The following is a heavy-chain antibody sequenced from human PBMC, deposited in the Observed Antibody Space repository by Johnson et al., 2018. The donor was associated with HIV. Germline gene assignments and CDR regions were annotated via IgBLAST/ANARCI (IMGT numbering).Heavy chain of an antibody. CDR3: ARKADAIDI. CDR1: GFTFSSYG. V-gene: IGHV3-30*02. CDR2: RRYDGSNK. J-gene: IGHJ3*02. Sequence: HVQLVESGGGLVRPGGSLRLSCAASGFTFSSYGMHWVRQAPGKGLEWVAFRRYDGSNKYYADSVKGRFTISRDNAKNSLYLQMNSLRAGDTAVYYCARKADAIDIWGQGTMVTVSS.